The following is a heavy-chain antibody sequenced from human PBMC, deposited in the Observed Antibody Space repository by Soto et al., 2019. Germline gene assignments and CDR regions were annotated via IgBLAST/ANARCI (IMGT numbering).Heavy chain of an antibody. D-gene: IGHD2-2*02. CDR1: GGTFSSYA. CDR2: IIPIFGTA. J-gene: IGHJ6*04. CDR3: ARVYCSSTSCYTGGYYYYGMDV. V-gene: IGHV1-69*06. Sequence: QVQLVQSGAEVKKPGSSVKVSCKASGGTFSSYAISWVRQAPGQGLEWMGGIIPIFGTANYAQKFQGRVTITADKSTSKAYLELSSLRSEDTAVYYCARVYCSSTSCYTGGYYYYGMDVWGKGTTVTVSS.